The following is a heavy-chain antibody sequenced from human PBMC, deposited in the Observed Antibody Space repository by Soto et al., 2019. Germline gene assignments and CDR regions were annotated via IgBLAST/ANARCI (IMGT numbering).Heavy chain of an antibody. D-gene: IGHD6-13*01. CDR3: AKYETLIAAASYGMDV. CDR1: GFTFSSYA. CDR2: ISGSGGST. J-gene: IGHJ6*02. Sequence: EVLLLESGGGLVQPGGSLRLSCAASGFTFSSYAMSWVRQAPGKGLEWVSAISGSGGSTYYADSVKGRFTISRDNSKNTLYLQMNSLRAEDTAVYYCAKYETLIAAASYGMDVWGQGTTVTVSS. V-gene: IGHV3-23*01.